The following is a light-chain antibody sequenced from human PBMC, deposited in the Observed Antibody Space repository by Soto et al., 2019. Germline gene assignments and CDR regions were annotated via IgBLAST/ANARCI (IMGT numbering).Light chain of an antibody. CDR3: AAWDDSLNGYV. Sequence: QSVLTQPPSASGTPGQRVIISCSGSSSNIGSKSVKWYQQVPGTAPKLLMYSNNQRPSGVPDRFSGSKSGTSASLAISGLQSEDEADYYCAAWDDSLNGYVFGTGTKVTVL. J-gene: IGLJ1*01. CDR1: SSNIGSKS. CDR2: SNN. V-gene: IGLV1-44*01.